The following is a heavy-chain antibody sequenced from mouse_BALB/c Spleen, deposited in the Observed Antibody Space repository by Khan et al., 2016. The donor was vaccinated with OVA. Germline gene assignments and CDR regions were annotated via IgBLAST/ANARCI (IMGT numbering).Heavy chain of an antibody. CDR2: INPSNGRT. CDR1: GYTLTSYW. V-gene: IGHV1S81*02. Sequence: QVQLQQPGAELVNPGASVNLSCKASGYTLTSYWMHWVKQRPGQGLEWIGEINPSNGRTNYNEKFKSKATLTVDKSSSTAYMQLSSPTSEDSAVNYCARLRVNFVYWGQGNTVTVSA. J-gene: IGHJ2*01. D-gene: IGHD1-1*01. CDR3: ARLRVNFVY.